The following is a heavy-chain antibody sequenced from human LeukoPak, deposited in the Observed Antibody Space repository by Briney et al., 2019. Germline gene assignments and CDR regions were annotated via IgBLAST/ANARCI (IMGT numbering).Heavy chain of an antibody. CDR3: AKLSENYDFWSGTENWFDP. J-gene: IGHJ5*02. CDR2: ISGSGGST. Sequence: GGSLRLSCAASGFTFSSYAMSWVRQAPGKGLEWVSAISGSGGSTYYADSVKGRFTISRDNSKNTLYLQMDSLRAEDTAVYYCAKLSENYDFWSGTENWFDPWGQGTLVTVSS. V-gene: IGHV3-23*01. D-gene: IGHD3-3*01. CDR1: GFTFSSYA.